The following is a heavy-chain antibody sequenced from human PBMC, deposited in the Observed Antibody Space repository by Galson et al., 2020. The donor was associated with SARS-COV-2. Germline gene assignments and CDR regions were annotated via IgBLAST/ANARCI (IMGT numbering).Heavy chain of an antibody. V-gene: IGHV4-39*07. CDR2: IYYSGST. CDR3: ARARQLGXCXXXXXYTHSIYFDY. Sequence: SETLSLTCTVSGGSISSSSYYWGWIRQPPGKGLEWIGSIYYSGSTYYNPSLKSRVTISVDTSKNQFSLKLSSVTAADTAGYYCARARQLGXCXXXXXYTHSIYFDYWGQGTLVTVSS. D-gene: IGHD2-2*02. CDR1: GGSISSSSYY. J-gene: IGHJ4*02.